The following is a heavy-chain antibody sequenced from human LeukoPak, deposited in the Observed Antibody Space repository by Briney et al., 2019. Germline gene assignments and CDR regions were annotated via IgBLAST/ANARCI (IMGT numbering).Heavy chain of an antibody. Sequence: EASVKVSCKASGGTFSSYAISWVRQAPGQGLEWMGGFDPEDGETIYAQKFQGRVTMTEDTSTDTAYMELSSLRSGDTAVYYCAADSSGYYLFDYWGQGTLVTVSS. D-gene: IGHD3-22*01. CDR1: GGTFSSYA. J-gene: IGHJ4*02. CDR2: FDPEDGET. V-gene: IGHV1-24*01. CDR3: AADSSGYYLFDY.